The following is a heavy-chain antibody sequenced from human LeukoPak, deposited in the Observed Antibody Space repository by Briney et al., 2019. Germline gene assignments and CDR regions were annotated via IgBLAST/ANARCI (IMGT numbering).Heavy chain of an antibody. CDR3: ARQETAGYSTSWYDY. CDR1: GGSISSYY. V-gene: IGHV4-59*01. Sequence: SETLSLTCTVSGGSISSYYWSWLRQPPGKGLEWIGYIYYSGGTNYSPSLKSRVTISVDTSKNQFSLKLSSVTAADTAVYYCARQETAGYSTSWYDYWGQGTLVTVSS. CDR2: IYYSGGT. J-gene: IGHJ4*02. D-gene: IGHD6-13*01.